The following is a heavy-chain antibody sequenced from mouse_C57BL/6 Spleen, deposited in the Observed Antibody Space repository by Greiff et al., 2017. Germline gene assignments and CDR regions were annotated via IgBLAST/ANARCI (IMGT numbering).Heavy chain of an antibody. J-gene: IGHJ3*01. CDR3: ASGGGSSSGFAY. D-gene: IGHD3-1*01. CDR1: GFSLTSYG. CDR2: IWGVGST. Sequence: VKLVESGPGLVAPSQSLSITCTVSGFSLTSYGVDWVRQSPGKGLEWLGVIWGVGSTNYNSALKSRLSISKANSKSQVFLKMNSLQTDDTAMYYWASGGGSSSGFAYWGQGTLVTVSA. V-gene: IGHV2-6*01.